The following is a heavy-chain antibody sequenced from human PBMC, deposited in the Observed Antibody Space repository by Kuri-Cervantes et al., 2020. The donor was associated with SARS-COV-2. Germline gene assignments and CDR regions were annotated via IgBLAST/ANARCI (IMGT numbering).Heavy chain of an antibody. CDR2: ISYDGSNK. J-gene: IGHJ3*02. CDR1: GFTFSSYA. CDR3: ASPRSVAARHPRDAFDI. D-gene: IGHD6-6*01. V-gene: IGHV3-30-3*01. Sequence: GGSLRLSCAASGFTFSSYAMHWVRQAPGKGLEWVAVISYDGSNKYYADSVKGRFTISRDNAKNTLYLQMNSLRAEDTAVYYCASPRSVAARHPRDAFDIWGQGTMVTVSS.